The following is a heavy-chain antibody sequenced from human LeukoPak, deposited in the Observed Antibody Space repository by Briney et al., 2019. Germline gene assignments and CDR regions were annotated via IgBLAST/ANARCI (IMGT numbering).Heavy chain of an antibody. CDR1: GYTFTSYG. Sequence: GASVKVSCKASGYTFTSYGISWVRQAPGQGLEWMGWISAYNGNRNYAQKLQGRVTMTTDTSTSTAYMELRSLRSDDTAVYYCARDQWGYYYDSSGYYSVDAFDIWGQGTMVTVSS. V-gene: IGHV1-18*01. CDR3: ARDQWGYYYDSSGYYSVDAFDI. D-gene: IGHD3-22*01. J-gene: IGHJ3*02. CDR2: ISAYNGNR.